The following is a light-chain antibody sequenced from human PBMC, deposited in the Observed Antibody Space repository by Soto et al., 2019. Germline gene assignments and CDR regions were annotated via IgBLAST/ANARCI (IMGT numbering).Light chain of an antibody. CDR3: QVWDHTTEHYV. CDR1: NIGTKS. Sequence: ELTQPPSVSVAPGQTARITCGGNNIGTKSVHWYQQKPGQAPALVVYDDSARPSGIPERFSGSNSGNTATLTINRVEAGDEADYYCQVWDHTTEHYVFGPGTKVTVL. CDR2: DDS. J-gene: IGLJ1*01. V-gene: IGLV3-21*02.